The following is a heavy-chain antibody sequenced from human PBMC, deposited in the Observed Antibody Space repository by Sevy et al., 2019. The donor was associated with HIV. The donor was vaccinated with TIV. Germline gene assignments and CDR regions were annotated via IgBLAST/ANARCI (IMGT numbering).Heavy chain of an antibody. CDR3: ARGRYDFWSGYYYNWFDP. V-gene: IGHV1-8*01. D-gene: IGHD3-3*01. CDR2: MNPNRGNT. CDR1: GYTFTSYD. J-gene: IGHJ5*02. Sequence: ASVKVSCKASGYTFTSYDINWVRQATGQGLEWMGWMNPNRGNTGYAQKFQGRVTMTRNTSISTAYMELSSLRSEDTAVYYCARGRYDFWSGYYYNWFDPWGQGTLVTVSS.